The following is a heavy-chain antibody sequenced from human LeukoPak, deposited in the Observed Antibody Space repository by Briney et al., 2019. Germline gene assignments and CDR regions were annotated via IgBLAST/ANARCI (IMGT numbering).Heavy chain of an antibody. D-gene: IGHD3-22*01. J-gene: IGHJ4*02. V-gene: IGHV1-46*01. CDR3: ARAYYHDSSDYYFPLDY. CDR2: INPSGGST. CDR1: GYTFTSYY. Sequence: ASVKVSCKASGYTFTSYYMHWVRQAPGQGLEWMGIINPSGGSTTYAQKLQGRVTMTRDTSTSTVYMELSSLRSEDTAVYSCARAYYHDSSDYYFPLDYWGQGTLVTVSS.